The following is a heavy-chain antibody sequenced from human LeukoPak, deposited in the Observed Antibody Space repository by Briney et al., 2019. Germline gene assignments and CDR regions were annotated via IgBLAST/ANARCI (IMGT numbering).Heavy chain of an antibody. D-gene: IGHD2-2*03. Sequence: SETLSLTCTVSGGSISSGSYYWSWIRQPAGKGLEWIGRIYTSGSTNYNPSLKSRVTISVDTSKNQFSLKLSSVTAADTAVYYCARVDIVVVPAAPSSYYYYYYMDVWGKGTTVTVSS. CDR3: ARVDIVVVPAAPSSYYYYYYMDV. CDR2: IYTSGST. V-gene: IGHV4-61*02. CDR1: GGSISSGSYY. J-gene: IGHJ6*03.